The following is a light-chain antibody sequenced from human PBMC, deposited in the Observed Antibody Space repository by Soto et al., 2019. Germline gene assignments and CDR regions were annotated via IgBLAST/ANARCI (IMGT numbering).Light chain of an antibody. Sequence: NFMLTQPHSVSESPGKTVTISCTRSSGSIASNYVQWYQQRPGSSPTTVIYEDNQRPSGVPDRFSGSIDSSSNSASLTISGLKTEDVADYYCQSYDSSNPYVVFGGGTKVTVL. V-gene: IGLV6-57*01. J-gene: IGLJ2*01. CDR3: QSYDSSNPYVV. CDR2: EDN. CDR1: SGSIASNY.